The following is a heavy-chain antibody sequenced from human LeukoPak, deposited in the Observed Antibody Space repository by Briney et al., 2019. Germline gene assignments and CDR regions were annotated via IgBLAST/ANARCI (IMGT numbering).Heavy chain of an antibody. CDR3: AREWDFNDNSGYYYSKVWDF. J-gene: IGHJ4*02. V-gene: IGHV3-20*04. Sequence: GGSLRLSCAASGFTFDDYGMSWVRQAPGKGLEWVSGIKWNGGSTGYADSVKGRFTISRDNAKNSLYLQMNSLRAEDTALYYCAREWDFNDNSGYYYSKVWDFWGQGTLVTVSS. D-gene: IGHD3-22*01. CDR1: GFTFDDYG. CDR2: IKWNGGST.